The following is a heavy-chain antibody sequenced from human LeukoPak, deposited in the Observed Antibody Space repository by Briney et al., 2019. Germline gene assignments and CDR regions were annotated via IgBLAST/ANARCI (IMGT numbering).Heavy chain of an antibody. CDR2: IYYSRST. V-gene: IGHV4-39*01. J-gene: IGHJ3*02. Sequence: SETLSLTCTVSGGSISSSSYYWGWIRQPPGKGLEWIGSIYYSRSTYYNPSLKSRVTISVDTSKNQFSLKLSSVTAADTAVYYCASTGYSGYDDDAFDIWGQGTMVTVSS. CDR3: ASTGYSGYDDDAFDI. CDR1: GGSISSSSYY. D-gene: IGHD5-12*01.